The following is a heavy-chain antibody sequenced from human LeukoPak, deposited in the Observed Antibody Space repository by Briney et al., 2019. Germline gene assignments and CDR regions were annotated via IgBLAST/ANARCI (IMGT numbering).Heavy chain of an antibody. CDR3: AKAQVGAILHAFDI. Sequence: GGSLRLSCAASGFTFSSCAMNWVRQAPGKGLEWVSAITGSGGSTYYADSVKGRFTISRDNSKNTLYLQMNSLRAEDTAVYYCAKAQVGAILHAFDIWGQGTMVTFSS. CDR1: GFTFSSCA. D-gene: IGHD1-26*01. V-gene: IGHV3-23*01. CDR2: ITGSGGST. J-gene: IGHJ3*02.